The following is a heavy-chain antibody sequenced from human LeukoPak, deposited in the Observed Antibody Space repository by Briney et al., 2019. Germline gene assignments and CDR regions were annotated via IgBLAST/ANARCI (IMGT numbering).Heavy chain of an antibody. CDR3: ARAGSIAARPIDC. D-gene: IGHD6-6*01. V-gene: IGHV3-64*01. J-gene: IGHJ4*02. CDR2: NSSNGGST. CDR1: GFTFSSYA. Sequence: GGPLRLSCAASGFTFSSYAMHWVRQAPGKVLEYVLANSSNGGSTYYAYSVKGRFTISRDNSKNTLFLQMGSLRAEDMAVYYCARAGSIAARPIDCWGQGTLVTVSS.